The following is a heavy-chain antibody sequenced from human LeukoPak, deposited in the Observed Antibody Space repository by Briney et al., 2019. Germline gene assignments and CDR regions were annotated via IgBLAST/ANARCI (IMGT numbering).Heavy chain of an antibody. Sequence: GGSLRLSCSASGFTFSSYAMHWVRQAPGKGLEYVSAISSNGGSTYYADSVKGRFTISRDNSKNTLYLQMSSLRAENTAVYYCVKDLVGSMVRGVIITSPFDYWGQGTLVTVSS. D-gene: IGHD3-10*01. CDR2: ISSNGGST. CDR1: GFTFSSYA. V-gene: IGHV3-64D*06. CDR3: VKDLVGSMVRGVIITSPFDY. J-gene: IGHJ4*02.